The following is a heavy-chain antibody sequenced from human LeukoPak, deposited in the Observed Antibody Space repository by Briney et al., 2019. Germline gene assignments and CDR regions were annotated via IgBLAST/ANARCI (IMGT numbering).Heavy chain of an antibody. V-gene: IGHV3-NL1*01. CDR3: ARDSSYFDY. Sequence: GGSLRLSCAASGFTFSSYGMHWVRQAPGKGLEWVSVIYSGGSTYYADSVKGRFTISRDNSKNTLYLQMNSLRAEDTAVYYCARDSSYFDYWGQGTLVTVSS. D-gene: IGHD2-2*01. CDR2: IYSGGST. CDR1: GFTFSSYG. J-gene: IGHJ4*02.